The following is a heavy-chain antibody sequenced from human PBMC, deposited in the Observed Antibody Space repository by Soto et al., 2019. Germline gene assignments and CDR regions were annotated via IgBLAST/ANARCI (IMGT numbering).Heavy chain of an antibody. Sequence: QVQLVQSGAEVKKPGASVKVSCKASGYTFTSYGISWVRQAPGQGLEWVGWISAYNGNTNYAQKLQGRVTMTTDTSTSTAYMELRSLRSDDTAVYYCARQQQQAGTYYYYGMDVWGQGTTVTVSS. CDR1: GYTFTSYG. CDR2: ISAYNGNT. CDR3: ARQQQQAGTYYYYGMDV. J-gene: IGHJ6*02. V-gene: IGHV1-18*01. D-gene: IGHD6-19*01.